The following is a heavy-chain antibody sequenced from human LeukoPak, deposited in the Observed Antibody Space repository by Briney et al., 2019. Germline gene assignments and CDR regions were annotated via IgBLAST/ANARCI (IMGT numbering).Heavy chain of an antibody. CDR3: ARDFPESKGWGLDP. V-gene: IGHV4-59*01. CDR1: GGSISSYY. J-gene: IGHJ5*02. D-gene: IGHD1-14*01. Sequence: SETLSLTCTVSGGSISSYYWCWIRQTPGMGLEWIGYIYHSGSTKYNPSLKSRVTISVDTSKNQFSLKLSSVTAADTAVYYCARDFPESKGWGLDPWGQGTLVTVSS. CDR2: IYHSGST.